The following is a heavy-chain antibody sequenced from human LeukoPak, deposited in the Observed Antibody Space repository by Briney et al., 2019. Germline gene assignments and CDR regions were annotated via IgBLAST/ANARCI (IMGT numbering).Heavy chain of an antibody. Sequence: GGSLRLSRAASGFTFSSYSMNWVRQAPGKGLEWVSSISSSSSYIYYADSVKGRFTISRDNAKNSLYLQMNSLRAEDTAVYYCARFTTVTTPGGYWGQGTLVTVSS. CDR2: ISSSSSYI. D-gene: IGHD4-17*01. CDR3: ARFTTVTTPGGY. CDR1: GFTFSSYS. J-gene: IGHJ4*02. V-gene: IGHV3-21*01.